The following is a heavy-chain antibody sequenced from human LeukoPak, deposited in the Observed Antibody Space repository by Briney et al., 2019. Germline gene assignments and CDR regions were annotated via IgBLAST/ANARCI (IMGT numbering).Heavy chain of an antibody. J-gene: IGHJ5*02. CDR2: IYTSGST. D-gene: IGHD3-10*01. Sequence: SETLSLTCTVSGGSISSDSYYWSWNRQPAGRGLEWIGRIYTSGSTNYNPSLKSRVTISVDTSKNQFSLKLSSVTAADTAVYYCAREPRVRYGSGSSNWFDPWGQGTLVTVSS. CDR3: AREPRVRYGSGSSNWFDP. V-gene: IGHV4-61*02. CDR1: GGSISSDSYY.